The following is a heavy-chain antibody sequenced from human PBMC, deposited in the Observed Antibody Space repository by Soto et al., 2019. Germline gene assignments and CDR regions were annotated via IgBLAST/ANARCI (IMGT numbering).Heavy chain of an antibody. Sequence: EVQLVQSGAEVKKPGESLKISCKGSGYSFTTYWIGWVRQMPGKGLEWMGIIYPGDSDTSYSPSFQGQVTISADKSISTAYLQWSSLKASDTAMYYCATGGHSGYDWAGYYGMDVWGQGTTVTVSS. D-gene: IGHD5-12*01. V-gene: IGHV5-51*01. CDR1: GYSFTTYW. CDR3: ATGGHSGYDWAGYYGMDV. CDR2: IYPGDSDT. J-gene: IGHJ6*02.